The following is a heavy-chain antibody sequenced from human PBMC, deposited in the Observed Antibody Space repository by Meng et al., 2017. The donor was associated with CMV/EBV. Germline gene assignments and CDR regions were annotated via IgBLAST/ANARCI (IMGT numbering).Heavy chain of an antibody. Sequence: GESLKISCAASGFTFDDYTMHWVRQAPGQGLEWVSLISWDGGSTYYADSVKGRFTISRDNSKNSLYLQMNSLRTEDTALYYCAKEAEPHSGYDFWSGYYTSGMDVWGQGTTVTVSS. CDR3: AKEAEPHSGYDFWSGYYTSGMDV. V-gene: IGHV3-43*01. D-gene: IGHD3-3*01. CDR1: GFTFDDYT. J-gene: IGHJ6*02. CDR2: ISWDGGST.